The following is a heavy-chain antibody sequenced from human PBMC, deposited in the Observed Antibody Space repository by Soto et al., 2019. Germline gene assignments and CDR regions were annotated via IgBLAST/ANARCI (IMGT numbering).Heavy chain of an antibody. V-gene: IGHV1-46*03. CDR1: GYTFSSYS. CDR2: INPSGGGT. J-gene: IGHJ4*02. Sequence: QVQLVQSGAEMKKPGASVKVSCKASGYTFSSYSIHWVRQAPGQGLEWMGIINPSGGGTTYAQKFQGRVTMARDTSTSTVYMELSSLRSEHTTVYYCAREPARGYVDYWGQGALVPVSS. CDR3: AREPARGYVDY.